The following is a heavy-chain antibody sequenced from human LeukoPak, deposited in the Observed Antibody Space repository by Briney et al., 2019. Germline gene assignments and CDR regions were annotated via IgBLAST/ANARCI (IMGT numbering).Heavy chain of an antibody. Sequence: GGSLRLSCAASGFTFSSYAMSWVRQAPGKGLEWVSAISGSGGSTYYADSVKGGFTISRDNSKNTLYLQMNSLRAEDTAVYYCAKVTTAGPDYYYYGMDVWGQGTTVTVSS. V-gene: IGHV3-23*01. J-gene: IGHJ6*02. CDR1: GFTFSSYA. CDR2: ISGSGGST. D-gene: IGHD4-4*01. CDR3: AKVTTAGPDYYYYGMDV.